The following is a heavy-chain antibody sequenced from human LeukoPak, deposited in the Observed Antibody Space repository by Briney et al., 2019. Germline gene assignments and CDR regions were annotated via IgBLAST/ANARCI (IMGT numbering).Heavy chain of an antibody. D-gene: IGHD1-26*01. CDR1: GLTFSSYA. CDR2: ISYDGSNK. CDR3: AEDRGGRIVGAFDY. J-gene: IGHJ4*02. V-gene: IGHV3-30-3*02. Sequence: PGGSLRLSCAASGLTFSSYAMHGVRRGPGKGLGGVAVISYDGSNKYYADSVKGRFTISRDNSKNTLYLQMNSLRAEDTAVYYCAEDRGGRIVGAFDYWGQGTLVTVSS.